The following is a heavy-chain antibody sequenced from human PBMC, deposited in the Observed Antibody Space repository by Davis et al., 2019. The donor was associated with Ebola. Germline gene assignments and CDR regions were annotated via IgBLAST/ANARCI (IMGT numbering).Heavy chain of an antibody. CDR3: AKSLRGVVAPAAFDY. V-gene: IGHV3-23*01. J-gene: IGHJ4*02. D-gene: IGHD3-3*01. CDR1: GFTFNRCG. CDR2: ISGSGGST. Sequence: GESLKLSCVIYGFTFNRCGMHWVRQAPGKGLEWVSAISGSGGSTYYADSVKGRFTISRDNSKNTLYLQMNSLRAEDTAVYYCAKSLRGVVAPAAFDYWGQGTLVTVSS.